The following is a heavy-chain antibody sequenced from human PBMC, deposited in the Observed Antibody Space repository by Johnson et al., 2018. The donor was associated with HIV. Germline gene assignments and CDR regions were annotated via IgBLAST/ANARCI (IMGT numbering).Heavy chain of an antibody. CDR1: GFTFSSYG. Sequence: QVQLVESGGGVVQPGGSLRLSCAASGFTFSSYGMHWVRQAPGKGLEWVAFIRYDGSNKYYADSVKGRFTISRDNSKTTLYLQMNSLRAEDTAVYYCAREFGPWWEPNAAFDIWGQGTMVIVSS. CDR3: AREFGPWWEPNAAFDI. CDR2: IRYDGSNK. D-gene: IGHD1-26*01. V-gene: IGHV3-30*02. J-gene: IGHJ3*02.